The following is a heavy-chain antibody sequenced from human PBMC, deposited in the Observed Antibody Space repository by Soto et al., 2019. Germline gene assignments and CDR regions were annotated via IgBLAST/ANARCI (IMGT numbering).Heavy chain of an antibody. CDR1: GFTFSSYA. V-gene: IGHV3-23*01. Sequence: EVQLLESGGGLVQPGGSLRLSCAASGFTFSSYAMNWVRQAPGKGLEWVSVISGTGGITYHADSVKGRFTISRDNSKNTLYLQMDSLRAEDTAVYFCAKEETVISHYYYYYGMDVCGQGTTVTVSS. J-gene: IGHJ6*01. CDR3: AKEETVISHYYYYYGMDV. D-gene: IGHD4-4*01. CDR2: ISGTGGIT.